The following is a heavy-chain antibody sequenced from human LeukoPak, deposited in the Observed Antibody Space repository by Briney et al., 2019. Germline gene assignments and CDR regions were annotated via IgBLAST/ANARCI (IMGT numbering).Heavy chain of an antibody. V-gene: IGHV3-48*03. J-gene: IGHJ4*02. CDR1: GFTFSSYE. CDR2: ISSSGSTI. CDR3: ASALGRSGFDY. Sequence: GGAHTLSWAATGFTFSSYEMNWVRQAPGKGLEWVSYISSSGSTIYYADSVKGRLTISRDNAKNSLYLQMNSLRAEDTAVYYCASALGRSGFDYWGQGTLVTVSS. D-gene: IGHD7-27*01.